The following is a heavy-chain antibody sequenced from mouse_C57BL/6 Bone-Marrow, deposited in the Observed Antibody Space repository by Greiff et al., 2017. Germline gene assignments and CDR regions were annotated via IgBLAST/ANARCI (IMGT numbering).Heavy chain of an antibody. Sequence: VQVVESGPGLVAPSQSLSISCTASGFSLTSYGVDWVRQPPGKGLEWLGVICGGGSTNYNSALMSRLSISKYNSKSQVYLKMNSLQTDDTAMDNCAKHELGLWFAYWGQGTLVTVSA. V-gene: IGHV2-9*01. D-gene: IGHD4-1*01. CDR3: AKHELGLWFAY. CDR2: ICGGGST. CDR1: GFSLTSYG. J-gene: IGHJ3*01.